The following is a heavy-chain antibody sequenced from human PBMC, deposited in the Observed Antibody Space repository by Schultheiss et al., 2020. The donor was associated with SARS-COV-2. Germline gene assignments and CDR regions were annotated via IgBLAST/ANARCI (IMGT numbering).Heavy chain of an antibody. D-gene: IGHD3-3*01. CDR1: GYTFTSYG. CDR2: ISAYNGNT. J-gene: IGHJ3*02. CDR3: AKDITMEGTPEGAFDI. V-gene: IGHV1-18*01. Sequence: ASVKVSCKASGYTFTSYGISWVRQAPGQGLEWMGWISAYNGNTNYAQKLQGRVTMTTDTSTSTAYMELSRLRAEDTALYYCAKDITMEGTPEGAFDIWGQGTMVTVSS.